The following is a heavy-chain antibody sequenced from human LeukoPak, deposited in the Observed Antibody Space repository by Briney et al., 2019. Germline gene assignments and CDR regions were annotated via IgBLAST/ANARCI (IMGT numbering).Heavy chain of an antibody. D-gene: IGHD2-8*01. CDR3: ARAVYNSYSF. J-gene: IGHJ4*02. CDR1: GYTITSNY. Sequence: GASVKVSCKASGYTITSNYIHWVRQAPGQALEWMGTINPSGGSTKYAQKFQGRVTMTRDTSTNTVYMELSSLRSEDTAVYFCARAVYNSYSFWGQGTLVTVSS. V-gene: IGHV1-46*01. CDR2: INPSGGST.